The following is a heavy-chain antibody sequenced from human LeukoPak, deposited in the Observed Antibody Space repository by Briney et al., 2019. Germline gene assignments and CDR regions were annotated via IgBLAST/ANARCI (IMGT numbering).Heavy chain of an antibody. J-gene: IGHJ2*01. CDR2: INHSGST. CDR1: GGSFSGYY. Sequence: SETLSLTCAVYGGSFSGYYWSWIRQPPGKGLECIGEINHSGSTNYNPSHKSRVTISVDTSKNQFSLKLSSVTAADTAVYYCARGRRIVVVTAIRNYWYFDLWGRGTLVTVSS. D-gene: IGHD2-21*02. V-gene: IGHV4-34*01. CDR3: ARGRRIVVVTAIRNYWYFDL.